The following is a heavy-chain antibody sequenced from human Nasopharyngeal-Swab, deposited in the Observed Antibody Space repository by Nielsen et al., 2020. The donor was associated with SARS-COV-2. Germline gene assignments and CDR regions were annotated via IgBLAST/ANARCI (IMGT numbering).Heavy chain of an antibody. CDR3: ASGSRDSGYEDFDY. CDR2: ISSSSSYI. V-gene: IGHV3-21*01. D-gene: IGHD5-12*01. Sequence: GGSLRLSCAASGFTFSSYSMNWVRQAPGKGLEWVSSISSSSSYIYYADSVKGRFTISRDNAKNSLYLQMNSLRAEDPAVYYCASGSRDSGYEDFDYWGQGTLVTVSS. J-gene: IGHJ4*02. CDR1: GFTFSSYS.